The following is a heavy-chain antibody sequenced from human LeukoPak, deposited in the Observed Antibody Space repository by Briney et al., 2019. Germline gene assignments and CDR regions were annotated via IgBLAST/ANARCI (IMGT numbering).Heavy chain of an antibody. V-gene: IGHV1-24*01. D-gene: IGHD3-10*01. CDR2: FDAEDGET. CDR1: GYTLTELS. J-gene: IGHJ4*02. CDR3: AAFAMVRGTYYFDY. Sequence: ASVKVSCKVSGYTLTELSMHWVRQAPGKGLEWMGGFDAEDGETIYAQKFQGRVTMTEDTSTDTAYMELSSLRSEDTAVYYCAAFAMVRGTYYFDYWGQGTLVTVSS.